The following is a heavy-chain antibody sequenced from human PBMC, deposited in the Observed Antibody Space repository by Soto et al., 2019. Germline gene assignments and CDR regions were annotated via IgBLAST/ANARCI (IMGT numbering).Heavy chain of an antibody. J-gene: IGHJ4*02. Sequence: QVQPVESGGGVVQPGRSLRLSCAASGFTFSIFAVHWVRQAPGKGLEWVAVVLYDGSNTYYADSVKGRFTISRDNSKNTLYLQMNSLRADDTAVYYCVRGVRYSGHHVAIDYWGQGTLVTVSS. V-gene: IGHV3-30-3*01. D-gene: IGHD5-12*01. CDR2: VLYDGSNT. CDR3: VRGVRYSGHHVAIDY. CDR1: GFTFSIFA.